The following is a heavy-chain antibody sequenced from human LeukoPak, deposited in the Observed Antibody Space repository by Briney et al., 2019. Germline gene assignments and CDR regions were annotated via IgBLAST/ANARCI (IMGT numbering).Heavy chain of an antibody. CDR2: IDTDGSAT. V-gene: IGHV3-74*01. Sequence: GGSLRLSCVVSGFTFNMYFMHWVRQSPGKGLVWVSHIDTDGSATGYADSVKGRFTISRDNAKNTVYLQMNSLRAEDTAVYYCAKDGSGDSSGYLDYWGQGTLATVSS. CDR1: GFTFNMYF. D-gene: IGHD3-22*01. J-gene: IGHJ4*02. CDR3: AKDGSGDSSGYLDY.